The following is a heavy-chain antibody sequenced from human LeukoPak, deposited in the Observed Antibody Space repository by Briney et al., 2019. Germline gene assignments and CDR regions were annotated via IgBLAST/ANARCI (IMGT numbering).Heavy chain of an antibody. Sequence: GGSLRLSCAASGFTFSSYGMHWVRQAPGKGLEWVAVIWYDGSNKYYADSVKGRFTISRDNSKNTLYLQMNSLRAEDTAVYYCSIFGVVTPFDPWGQGTLVTVFS. J-gene: IGHJ5*02. CDR3: SIFGVVTPFDP. CDR2: IWYDGSNK. CDR1: GFTFSSYG. V-gene: IGHV3-33*01. D-gene: IGHD3-3*01.